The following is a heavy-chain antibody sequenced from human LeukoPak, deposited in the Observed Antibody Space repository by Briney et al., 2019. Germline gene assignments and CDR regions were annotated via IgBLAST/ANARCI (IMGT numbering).Heavy chain of an antibody. CDR1: GYTFTSYG. Sequence: ASVKVSCKASGYTFTSYGISWVRQAPGQGLEWMGWISAYNGNTNYAQKLQGRVTMTTDTSTSTAYMELRSLRSDDTAVYYCARDLSSIAVAGTLDYWGQGTLVTVSS. CDR3: ARDLSSIAVAGTLDY. CDR2: ISAYNGNT. J-gene: IGHJ4*02. V-gene: IGHV1-18*01. D-gene: IGHD6-19*01.